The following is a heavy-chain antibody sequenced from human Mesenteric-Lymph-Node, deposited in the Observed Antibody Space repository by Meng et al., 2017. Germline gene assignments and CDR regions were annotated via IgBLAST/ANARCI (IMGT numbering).Heavy chain of an antibody. CDR3: ARAVATPYYYGMDV. D-gene: IGHD5-12*01. J-gene: IGHJ6*02. V-gene: IGHV4-38-2*02. Sequence: SETLSLTCTVSGYSISSGYYWGWIRQPPGKGLEWIGSIYHSGSTYYNPSLKSRVTISVDTSKNQFSLKLSSVTAADTAVYYCARAVATPYYYGMDVWGQGTTVTVSS. CDR2: IYHSGST. CDR1: GYSISSGYY.